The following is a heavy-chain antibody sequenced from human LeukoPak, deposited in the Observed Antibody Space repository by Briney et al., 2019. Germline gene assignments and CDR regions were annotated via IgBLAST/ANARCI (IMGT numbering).Heavy chain of an antibody. CDR1: GFTFDDYT. Sequence: TGGSLRLSCAASGFTFDDYTMHWVRQAPGKGLEWVSLISWDVGSTYYADSVKGRFTISRDNSNNSLYLQMNSLRTEDTALYYCAKSTARLVSDYYYYMDVWGKGTTVTVSS. D-gene: IGHD6-6*01. V-gene: IGHV3-43*01. J-gene: IGHJ6*03. CDR3: AKSTARLVSDYYYYMDV. CDR2: ISWDVGST.